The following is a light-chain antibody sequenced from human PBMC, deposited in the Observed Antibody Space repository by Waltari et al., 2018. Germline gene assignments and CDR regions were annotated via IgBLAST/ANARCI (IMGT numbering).Light chain of an antibody. J-gene: IGLJ3*02. V-gene: IGLV1-40*01. CDR2: GSS. CDR1: GSNIGAGYD. CDR3: QSYDTSLSVV. Sequence: QSVLTQPPSVSGAPGQRVTISCTESGSNIGAGYDVHWYQQLPRAAPKLLIYGSSSRPLGVPDRFFGTTSGTSASLAIIGLQAEDEADYYCQSYDTSLSVVFGGGTKLTVL.